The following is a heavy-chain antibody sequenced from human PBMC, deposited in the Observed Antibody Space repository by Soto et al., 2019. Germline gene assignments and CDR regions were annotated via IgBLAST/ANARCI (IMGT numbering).Heavy chain of an antibody. V-gene: IGHV2-70*11. CDR1: GFSLGDSEVC. J-gene: IGHJ4*02. CDR2: IDWDDEK. Sequence: SGPKLVNPTQTLTLTCTFSGFSLGDSEVCVSWIRQPPGKALEWLARIDWDDEKYYSTSLKTRLTISKDTSKNQVVLTMTNMDPVDTATYYCARMRPTEDTYGYYYYLDYWGQGTPVNVSS. D-gene: IGHD3-22*01. CDR3: ARMRPTEDTYGYYYYLDY.